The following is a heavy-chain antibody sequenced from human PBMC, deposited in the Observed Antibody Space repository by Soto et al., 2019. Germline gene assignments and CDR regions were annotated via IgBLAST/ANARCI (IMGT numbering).Heavy chain of an antibody. D-gene: IGHD3-22*01. CDR1: GYTFTSYD. J-gene: IGHJ4*02. V-gene: IGHV1-8*01. Sequence: QVQLVQSGAEVKKPGASVKVSCKASGYTFTSYDINWVRQATGQGLEWMGWMNPNSGNTGYAQKFPGRXTXTXNTSISTAHMELSSLRSEDTAVYHCPRADYYDRSGYLLPCGYWGQGTLVTVSS. CDR2: MNPNSGNT. CDR3: PRADYYDRSGYLLPCGY.